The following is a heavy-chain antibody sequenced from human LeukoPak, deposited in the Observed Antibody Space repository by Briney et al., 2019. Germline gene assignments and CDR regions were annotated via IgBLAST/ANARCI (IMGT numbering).Heavy chain of an antibody. CDR1: GGSISSSNW. CDR2: IYHSGST. V-gene: IGHV4-4*02. J-gene: IGHJ4*02. Sequence: SETLSLTCAVSGGSISSSNWWSWVRQPPGKGLAWIGEIYHSGSTNYNPSLKSRVTISVDKSKNQFSLKLSSVTAADTAVYYCARGGSWSIAARIFGRGGNQHDYWGQGTLVTVSS. D-gene: IGHD6-6*01. CDR3: ARGGSWSIAARIFGRGGNQHDY.